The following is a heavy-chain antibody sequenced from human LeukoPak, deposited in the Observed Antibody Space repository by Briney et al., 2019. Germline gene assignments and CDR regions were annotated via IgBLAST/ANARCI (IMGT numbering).Heavy chain of an antibody. D-gene: IGHD4-17*01. CDR1: GFTCSCYA. CDR3: AKDAHGDYVNWFDP. J-gene: IGHJ5*02. Sequence: GGSLRLSCAACGFTCSCYAMSWVRQAPGKGLELVSAFSGSGGSTYYADSVKGRFTISRDNSKNTLYLQMNSLRAEDTAVYYCAKDAHGDYVNWFDPWGQGTLVTVSS. V-gene: IGHV3-23*01. CDR2: FSGSGGST.